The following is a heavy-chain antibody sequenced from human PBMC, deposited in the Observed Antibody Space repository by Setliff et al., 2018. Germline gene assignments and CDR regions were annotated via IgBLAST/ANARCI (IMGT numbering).Heavy chain of an antibody. CDR2: IYYSGST. D-gene: IGHD2-15*01. Sequence: SETLSLTCTVSGGSISSGGYYWSWVRQHPGKGLEWIGYIYYSGSTYYNPSLKSRVTISVDTSKNQFSLKLSSVTAADTAVYYCARVPRFTDMRNAFDIWGQGTMVTVSS. V-gene: IGHV4-31*03. J-gene: IGHJ3*02. CDR1: GGSISSGGYY. CDR3: ARVPRFTDMRNAFDI.